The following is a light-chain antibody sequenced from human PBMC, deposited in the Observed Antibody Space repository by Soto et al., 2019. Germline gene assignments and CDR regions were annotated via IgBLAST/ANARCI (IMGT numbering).Light chain of an antibody. Sequence: QSVLTQPASVSGSPGQSITISCTGTSSDIGSYKYVSWYQQHPHNAPKLMIFEVSNRPSGVSNRFSGSKSGNTASLTISGLQAEDEADYYCCSKTTSSTVVFGTGTKVTVL. CDR3: CSKTTSSTVV. J-gene: IGLJ1*01. V-gene: IGLV2-14*01. CDR2: EVS. CDR1: SSDIGSYKY.